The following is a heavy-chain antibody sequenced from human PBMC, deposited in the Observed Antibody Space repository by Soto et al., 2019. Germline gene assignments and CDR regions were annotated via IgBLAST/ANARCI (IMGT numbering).Heavy chain of an antibody. D-gene: IGHD3-22*01. V-gene: IGHV5-10-1*01. CDR3: ARDTSGDSSGYYYNWFNP. CDR2: IDPSDSYT. Sequence: VESVTISCKVSGYSFTSYWIIWVLQMPGKGLEWMGRIDPSDSYTNYSPSFQGHVTISADKSISTAYLQWSSLKASDTAMYYCARDTSGDSSGYYYNWFNPWGQGTMVTVSS. J-gene: IGHJ5*02. CDR1: GYSFTSYW.